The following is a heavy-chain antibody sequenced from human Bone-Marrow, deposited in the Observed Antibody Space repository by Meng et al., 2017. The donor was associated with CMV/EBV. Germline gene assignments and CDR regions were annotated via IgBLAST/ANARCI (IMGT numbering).Heavy chain of an antibody. Sequence: SGVSLSSGTYYWSWIRQHPGKGMEWIGYIYYTGSTYYNPSLRSRVSMSVDTSKNHFSLILTSVTAADTAVYYCARDSDGYNSGFFDYWGLGTLVTVSS. D-gene: IGHD5-24*01. CDR1: GVSLSSGTYY. V-gene: IGHV4-31*02. J-gene: IGHJ4*02. CDR3: ARDSDGYNSGFFDY. CDR2: IYYTGST.